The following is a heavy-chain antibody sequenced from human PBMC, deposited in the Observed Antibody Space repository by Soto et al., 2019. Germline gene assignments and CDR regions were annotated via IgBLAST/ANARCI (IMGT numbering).Heavy chain of an antibody. V-gene: IGHV1-69*13. CDR3: ARVSRVNYYDSSGYSPTPFDY. J-gene: IGHJ4*02. CDR1: GGTFSSYA. D-gene: IGHD3-22*01. Sequence: SVKVSCKASGGTFSSYAISWVRQAPGQGLEWMGGIIPIFGTANYAQKFQGRVTITADESTSTAYMELSSLRSEDTAVYYCARVSRVNYYDSSGYSPTPFDYWGQGTLVTISS. CDR2: IIPIFGTA.